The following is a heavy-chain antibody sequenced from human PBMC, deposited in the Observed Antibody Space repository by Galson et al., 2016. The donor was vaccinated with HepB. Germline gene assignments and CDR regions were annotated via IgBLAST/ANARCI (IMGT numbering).Heavy chain of an antibody. CDR3: ARVIAARFVTWVPDH. CDR2: ISSSSTYI. Sequence: SLRLSCAASGFIFSSYSMNWVRQAPGKGLEWVSSISSSSTYIKYADSVKGRFTISRDNAKNSLYLQLNSLRAEDTAVYYCARVIAARFVTWVPDHWGQGTPVTVSS. J-gene: IGHJ4*02. V-gene: IGHV3-21*01. D-gene: IGHD6-6*01. CDR1: GFIFSSYS.